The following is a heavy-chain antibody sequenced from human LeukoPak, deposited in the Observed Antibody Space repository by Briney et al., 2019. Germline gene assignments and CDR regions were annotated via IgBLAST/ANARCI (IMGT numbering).Heavy chain of an antibody. CDR3: VHRRSWGDITIFFRSYYFDF. CDR1: GFSLSTSGVG. D-gene: IGHD3-9*01. V-gene: IGHV2-5*02. J-gene: IGHJ4*02. Sequence: SGPTLVNPTQTLSLTCTFSGFSLSTSGVGVGWIRQPPVKALEWLALIYWDDDKRYSPSLKSRLTITKDTSKNQVVLTMTKMDSVDTPTSNCVHRRSWGDITIFFRSYYFDFWGQGTLVTVSS. CDR2: IYWDDDK.